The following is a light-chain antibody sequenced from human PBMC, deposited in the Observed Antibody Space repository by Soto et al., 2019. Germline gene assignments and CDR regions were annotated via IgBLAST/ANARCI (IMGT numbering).Light chain of an antibody. Sequence: EIVLTQSPGALSSSPGETITLSCRASQSVSSNYLAWYQQKPGQAPRLLVYGAPSRATGIPDRFSGSGSGTDFTLTIIRLEPEDFAVYYCQQYGDTLWTFGQGTKVDIK. J-gene: IGKJ1*01. CDR3: QQYGDTLWT. CDR2: GAP. V-gene: IGKV3-20*01. CDR1: QSVSSNY.